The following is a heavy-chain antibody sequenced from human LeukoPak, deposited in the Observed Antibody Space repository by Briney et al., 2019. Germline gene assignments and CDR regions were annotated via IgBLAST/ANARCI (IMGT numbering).Heavy chain of an antibody. J-gene: IGHJ4*02. CDR1: GGSISSSSYY. CDR2: IYYSGST. D-gene: IGHD3-9*01. CDR3: ARENEYYDILTGPIDY. V-gene: IGHV4-39*07. Sequence: SETLSLTCTVSGGSISSSSYYWGWIRQPPGKGLEWIGSIYYSGSTYYNPSLKSRVTISVDTSKNQFSLKLSSVTAADTAVYYCARENEYYDILTGPIDYWGQGTLVTVSS.